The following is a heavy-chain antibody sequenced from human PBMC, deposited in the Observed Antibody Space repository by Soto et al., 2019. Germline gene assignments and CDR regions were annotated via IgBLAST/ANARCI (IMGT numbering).Heavy chain of an antibody. V-gene: IGHV1-69*13. CDR2: IIPVFAIS. CDR1: GGSLSAYA. D-gene: IGHD4-17*01. Sequence: ASVKVSCKPSGGSLSAYAISWVRQAPGQGPEWVGGIIPVFAISKYAQKVQGRVTITADESRNTAYMELSSLRSGDTAVYYCARDRYGDPLWGQDDFDYWGQGTLVTVSS. J-gene: IGHJ4*02. CDR3: ARDRYGDPLWGQDDFDY.